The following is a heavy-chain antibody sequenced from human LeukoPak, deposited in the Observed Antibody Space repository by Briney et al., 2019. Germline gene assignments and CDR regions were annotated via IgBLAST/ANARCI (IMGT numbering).Heavy chain of an antibody. CDR1: GGSNSSYY. V-gene: IGHV4-4*09. CDR2: IYTSGST. J-gene: IGHJ4*02. D-gene: IGHD3-22*01. Sequence: SETLSLTCTVSGGSNSSYYWSWIRQPPGKGLEWIGYIYTSGSTNYNPSLKSRVTISVDTSKNQFSLKLSSVTAADTAVYYCATMPGDDSSGYSNWGQGTLVTVSS. CDR3: ATMPGDDSSGYSN.